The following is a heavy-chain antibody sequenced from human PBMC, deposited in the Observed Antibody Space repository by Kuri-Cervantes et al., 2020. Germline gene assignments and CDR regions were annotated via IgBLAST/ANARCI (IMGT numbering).Heavy chain of an antibody. V-gene: IGHV4-61*05. CDR1: GGSISSSSYY. CDR3: ATNYGGNTAYWYFHL. Sequence: GSLRLSCTVSGGSISSSSYYWGWIRQPPGKGLEWIGYIYYSGSTNYNPSLKSRVTISVDTSKNQFSLKLSSVTAADTAVYYCATNYGGNTAYWYFHLWGRGTLVTVSS. D-gene: IGHD4-23*01. J-gene: IGHJ2*01. CDR2: IYYSGST.